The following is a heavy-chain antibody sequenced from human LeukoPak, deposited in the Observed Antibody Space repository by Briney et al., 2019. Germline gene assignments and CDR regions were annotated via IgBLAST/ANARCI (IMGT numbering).Heavy chain of an antibody. D-gene: IGHD2-21*01. CDR1: GFTFSDYY. J-gene: IGHJ4*02. CDR2: IKQDGSET. Sequence: PGGSLRLSCAASGFTFSDYYMSWIRQAPGKGLEWVANIKQDGSETYYVDSVRGRFTISRDNAKNSLFLQMNSLRAEDTAVYYCARGMMGACDWWGQGTLVTVSS. V-gene: IGHV3-7*01. CDR3: ARGMMGACDW.